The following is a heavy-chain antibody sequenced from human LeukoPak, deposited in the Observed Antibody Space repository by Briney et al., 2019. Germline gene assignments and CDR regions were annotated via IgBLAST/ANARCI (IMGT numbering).Heavy chain of an antibody. CDR3: AKGENYYYYGMDV. Sequence: SGGSLRLSCAASGFTFNTYSMNWVRQAPGKGLEWISYISSTGSTIYYADSVKGRFTISRDSANNSLYLQMNSLRDEDTAVYYCAKGENYYYYGMDVWGQGTTVTVSS. CDR1: GFTFNTYS. J-gene: IGHJ6*02. CDR2: ISSTGSTI. V-gene: IGHV3-48*02.